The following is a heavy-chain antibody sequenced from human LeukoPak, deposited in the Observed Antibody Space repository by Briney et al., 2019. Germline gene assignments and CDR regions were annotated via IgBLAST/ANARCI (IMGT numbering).Heavy chain of an antibody. Sequence: GGSLRLSCAASGFTFSSYAMSWVRQAPGKGLEWVSAISGSGGSTYYADSVKGRFTISRDNSKNTLYLQMNSLRAEDTAVYYCAKDRGRRLREDAFDDWDQATMVTV. D-gene: IGHD1-26*01. CDR3: AKDRGRRLREDAFDD. CDR1: GFTFSSYA. CDR2: ISGSGGST. J-gene: IGHJ4*02. V-gene: IGHV3-23*01.